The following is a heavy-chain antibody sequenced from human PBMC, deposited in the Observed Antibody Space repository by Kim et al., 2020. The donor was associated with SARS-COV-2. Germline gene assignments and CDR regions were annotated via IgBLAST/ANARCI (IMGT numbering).Heavy chain of an antibody. D-gene: IGHD2-2*01. CDR1: GFTFNYYG. J-gene: IGHJ5*02. V-gene: IGHV3-33*01. CDR2: MWYDGRNK. CDR3: ARDGSTSWPPSSTWWLDP. Sequence: GGSLRLSCAASGFTFNYYGMHWVRQAPGKGLEWLAVMWYDGRNKDYADSVKGRFTISSDNSKNTLYLQMNSLRVEDTAVYYCARDGSTSWPPSSTWWLDPWGQGTLVTVSS.